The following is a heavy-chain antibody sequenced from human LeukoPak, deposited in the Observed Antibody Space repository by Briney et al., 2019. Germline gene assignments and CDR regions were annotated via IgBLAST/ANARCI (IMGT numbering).Heavy chain of an antibody. CDR3: AGVGLSGWPNWFDP. Sequence: PSETLSLTCTVSGGSISNYYWSWIRQPPGKGLEWIGYISHSGSTNYSPSLKSRVTMTVNTSKNQFSLKLSSVTAADTAVYYCAGVGLSGWPNWFDPWGQGTLVTVSS. V-gene: IGHV4-59*12. CDR2: ISHSGST. CDR1: GGSISNYY. J-gene: IGHJ5*02. D-gene: IGHD6-19*01.